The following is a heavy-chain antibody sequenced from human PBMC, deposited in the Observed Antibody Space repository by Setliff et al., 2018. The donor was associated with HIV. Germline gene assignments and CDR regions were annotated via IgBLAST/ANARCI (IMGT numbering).Heavy chain of an antibody. D-gene: IGHD6-6*01. CDR2: IYTSGST. J-gene: IGHJ4*02. CDR3: ARRTSSSFDY. CDR1: GGSISSYY. Sequence: KTSETLSLTCTVSGGSISSYYWSWIRQPPGKGLEWIGYIYTSGSTNYNPSLKSRVTISVDTSKNQFSLKLSSVTAADTAVYYCARRTSSSFDYWGQGTLVTVSS. V-gene: IGHV4-4*08.